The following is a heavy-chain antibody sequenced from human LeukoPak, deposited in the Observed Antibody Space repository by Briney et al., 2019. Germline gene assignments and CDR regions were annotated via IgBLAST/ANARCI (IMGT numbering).Heavy chain of an antibody. Sequence: QPGRSLRLSCAASGFTFSSYGMHWVRQAPGKGLEWVAVISYDGSNKYYADSVKGRFTISRDNSKNTLYLQMNSLRAEDTAVYYCAKGQIVGATKVSDYFDYWGQGTLVTVSS. D-gene: IGHD1-26*01. V-gene: IGHV3-30*18. CDR2: ISYDGSNK. CDR3: AKGQIVGATKVSDYFDY. J-gene: IGHJ4*02. CDR1: GFTFSSYG.